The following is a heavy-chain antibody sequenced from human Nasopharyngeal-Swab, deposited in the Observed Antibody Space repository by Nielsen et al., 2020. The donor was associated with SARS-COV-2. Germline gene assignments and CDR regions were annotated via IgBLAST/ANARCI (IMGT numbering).Heavy chain of an antibody. D-gene: IGHD3-16*01. CDR3: ARDEGAHNS. CDR2: TYYRSQWYS. V-gene: IGHV6-1*01. CDR1: GDSVSRNNAA. Sequence: SQTLSLTCAISGDSVSRNNAAWNWIRQSPSRGLERLGRTYYRSQWYSDYAVSVKSRITINPDTAKNQFSLQLNSVTPEDTAVYYCARDEGAHNSWGQGTLVTVSS. J-gene: IGHJ4*02.